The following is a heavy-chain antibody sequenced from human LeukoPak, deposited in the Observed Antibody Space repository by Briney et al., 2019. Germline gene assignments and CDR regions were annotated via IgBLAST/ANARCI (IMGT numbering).Heavy chain of an antibody. D-gene: IGHD2-2*01. V-gene: IGHV1-3*01. CDR3: ARELVPAANYYYYYGMDL. Sequence: ASVKGSCKASGYTFTSYAMHWVRQAPGQRLEWMGWINAGNGNTKYSQKFQGRVTITRDTSPSPAYMELSSLRSEDTAVYYCARELVPAANYYYYYGMDLWGKGTTVTVSS. CDR1: GYTFTSYA. J-gene: IGHJ6*04. CDR2: INAGNGNT.